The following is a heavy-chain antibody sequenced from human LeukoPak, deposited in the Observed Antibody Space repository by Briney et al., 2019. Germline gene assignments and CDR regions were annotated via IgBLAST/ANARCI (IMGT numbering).Heavy chain of an antibody. CDR2: IKQDGSEK. D-gene: IGHD5-18*01. V-gene: IGHV3-7*01. Sequence: GGSLRLSCAASGFTFSSYWMSWVRQAPGKGLEWVANIKQDGSEKYYVDSVKGRFTISRDNAKNSLYLQMNSLRAEDTAVYYCARDIELQLWVPGWGANAFDIWGQGTMVTVSS. J-gene: IGHJ3*02. CDR1: GFTFSSYW. CDR3: ARDIELQLWVPGWGANAFDI.